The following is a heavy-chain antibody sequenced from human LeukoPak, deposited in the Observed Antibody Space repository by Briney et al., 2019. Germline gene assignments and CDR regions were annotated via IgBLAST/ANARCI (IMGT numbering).Heavy chain of an antibody. V-gene: IGHV3-9*01. J-gene: IGHJ4*02. Sequence: GRSLRLSCAASGFTFDDYAMHWVRQAPGKGLEWVSGISWNSGSIGYADSVKGRFTISRDNAKNSLYLQMNSLRAEDTALYYCAKDNRYSGYDWGQGTLVTVSS. D-gene: IGHD5-12*01. CDR2: ISWNSGSI. CDR3: AKDNRYSGYD. CDR1: GFTFDDYA.